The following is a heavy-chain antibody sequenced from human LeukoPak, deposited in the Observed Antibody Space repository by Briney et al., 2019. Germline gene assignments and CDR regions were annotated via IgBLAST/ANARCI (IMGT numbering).Heavy chain of an antibody. Sequence: PGGSLRLSCAASGFTFSSYAMHWVRQAPGKGLEWVAVISYDGSNKYYADSVKGRFTISRDNSKNTLYLQMNRLRAEDTAVYYCVKGSKLLLFTRDYNMDVWGKGTTVTISS. J-gene: IGHJ6*03. CDR1: GFTFSSYA. D-gene: IGHD1-7*01. CDR2: ISYDGSNK. V-gene: IGHV3-30*04. CDR3: VKGSKLLLFTRDYNMDV.